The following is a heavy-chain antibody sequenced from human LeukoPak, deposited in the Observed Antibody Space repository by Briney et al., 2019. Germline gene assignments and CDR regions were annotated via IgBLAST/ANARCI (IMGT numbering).Heavy chain of an antibody. V-gene: IGHV3-7*01. Sequence: GSLRLSCAASGFTFSSYWMSWVRQAPGKGLEWVANIKQDGSEKYYVDSVKGRFTISRDNAKNSLYLQMNSLRAEDTAVYYCAREATTYYDFWSGYYYYYGMDVWGQGTTVTVSS. CDR1: GFTFSSYW. J-gene: IGHJ6*02. D-gene: IGHD3-3*01. CDR2: IKQDGSEK. CDR3: AREATTYYDFWSGYYYYYGMDV.